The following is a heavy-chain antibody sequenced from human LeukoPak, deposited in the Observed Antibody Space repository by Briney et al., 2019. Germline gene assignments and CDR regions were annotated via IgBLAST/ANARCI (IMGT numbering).Heavy chain of an antibody. CDR1: AYSISSAYY. J-gene: IGHJ6*03. CDR3: AKVRQSYYYYMDV. CDR2: IYHSGST. Sequence: PSETLSLTCTVSAYSISSAYYWGWIRQPPGKGLEWIGSIYHSGSTYYNPSLKSRVTISVDTSKNQFSLSLNSVTAADTAVYYCAKVRQSYYYYMDVWGKGTTVTVSS. V-gene: IGHV4-38-2*02.